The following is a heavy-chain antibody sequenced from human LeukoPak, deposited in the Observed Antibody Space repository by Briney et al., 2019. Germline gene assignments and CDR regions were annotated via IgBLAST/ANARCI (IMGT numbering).Heavy chain of an antibody. CDR2: IYYSGST. CDR1: GGSISSYF. J-gene: IGHJ4*02. D-gene: IGHD2-2*01. CDR3: ARQYCSSTNCYYFDY. V-gene: IGHV4-59*01. Sequence: SETLSLTCTVSGGSISSYFWSWIRQPPGKGLEWIGYIYYSGSTNHNPSLKSRVTISVDTSKNQFSLTLSSVTAADPAVYYCARQYCSSTNCYYFDYWGQGTLVTVSS.